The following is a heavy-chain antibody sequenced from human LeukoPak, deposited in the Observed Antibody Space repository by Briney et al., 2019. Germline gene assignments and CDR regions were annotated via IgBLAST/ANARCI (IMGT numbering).Heavy chain of an antibody. D-gene: IGHD6-13*01. J-gene: IGHJ5*02. CDR1: GFTFSSYA. Sequence: PGGSLRLSCAASGFTFSSYAMSCVRQAPGKGLEWVSAISGSGGSTYYADSVKGRFTISRDNSKNTMYLQMNSLRAEDKAVYYCAKGGPLAAADNHWFDPWGQGTLVTVSS. V-gene: IGHV3-23*01. CDR2: ISGSGGST. CDR3: AKGGPLAAADNHWFDP.